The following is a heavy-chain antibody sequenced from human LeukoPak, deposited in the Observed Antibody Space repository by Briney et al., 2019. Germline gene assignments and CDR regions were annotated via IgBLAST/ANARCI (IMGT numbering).Heavy chain of an antibody. CDR3: ARGVVIAPQTFDY. Sequence: SETLSLTCTVSGGSISGSGYYWVWIRQPPGKGLEWIATIYYTGSTYYNPSLKSRVTISVDTSKNQFSLRLSSVTAADTAVYYCARGVVIAPQTFDYWGQGTLVTVSS. D-gene: IGHD2-21*01. J-gene: IGHJ4*02. CDR1: GGSISGSGYY. V-gene: IGHV4-39*07. CDR2: IYYTGST.